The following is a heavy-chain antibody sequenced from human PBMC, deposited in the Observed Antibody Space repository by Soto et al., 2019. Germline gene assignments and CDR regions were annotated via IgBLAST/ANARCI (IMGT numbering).Heavy chain of an antibody. Sequence: EVQLLESGGGLVQPGGSLRLSCAASGFTFSAYAMGCVRQAPGKVLEWVSTIHGGGGATHYADSVKGRFTISRDDSKNTLYAQMNSLRAEDTAVYYCAKFEGHPLEYWYLDFWGRGTLVTVSS. CDR3: AKFEGHPLEYWYLDF. CDR2: IHGGGGAT. J-gene: IGHJ2*01. CDR1: GFTFSAYA. V-gene: IGHV3-23*01. D-gene: IGHD1-1*01.